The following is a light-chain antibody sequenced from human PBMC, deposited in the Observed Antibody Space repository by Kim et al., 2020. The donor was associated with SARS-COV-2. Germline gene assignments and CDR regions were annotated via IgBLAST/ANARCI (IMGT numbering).Light chain of an antibody. CDR3: SSYTDSETLI. J-gene: IGLJ2*01. V-gene: IGLV2-8*01. Sequence: QSALTQPPSASGSLGQSVTISCTGSSSDIGRYNYVSWYQNLPGRAPKLIIYDVSRRPSGVPDRFSGSKSANTASLTVSGLQAEDEADYYCSSYTDSETLICGGGTQKNVL. CDR1: SSDIGRYNY. CDR2: DVS.